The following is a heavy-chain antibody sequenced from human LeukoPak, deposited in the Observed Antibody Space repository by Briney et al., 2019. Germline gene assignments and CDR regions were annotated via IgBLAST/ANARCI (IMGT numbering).Heavy chain of an antibody. CDR2: IKSDGSST. J-gene: IGHJ4*02. D-gene: IGHD3-22*01. CDR3: ARGGYYDNSGSADY. V-gene: IGHV3-74*01. Sequence: GGSLRLSCAASGFIFSNYWMHWVRQAPGKGPVWVSRIKSDGSSTDYADSVKGRFTISRDNGKSTLYLQMNSLRAEDTALYYCARGGYYDNSGSADYWGQGTLVTVSS. CDR1: GFIFSNYW.